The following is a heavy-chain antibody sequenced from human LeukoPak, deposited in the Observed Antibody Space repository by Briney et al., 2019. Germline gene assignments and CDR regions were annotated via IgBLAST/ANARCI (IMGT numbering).Heavy chain of an antibody. Sequence: GASVKVSCKASGYPFTGYYMHWVRQAPGQGLEWMGWINPNSGGTSYAQKFQGRVTMTRDTSISTAYMELSRLRSDDTAVYCCARTEAAVIHYWGQGTLVTVSS. J-gene: IGHJ4*02. CDR2: INPNSGGT. CDR3: ARTEAAVIHY. D-gene: IGHD6-13*01. V-gene: IGHV1-2*02. CDR1: GYPFTGYY.